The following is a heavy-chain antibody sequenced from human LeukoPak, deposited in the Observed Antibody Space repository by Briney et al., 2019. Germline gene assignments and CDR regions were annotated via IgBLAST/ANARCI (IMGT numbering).Heavy chain of an antibody. J-gene: IGHJ4*02. CDR1: GASTDRRVSTNSYY. CDR3: ATNSSGSALDY. D-gene: IGHD3-22*01. CDR2: IYNIGSV. V-gene: IGHV4-61*05. Sequence: SETLSLTCTVSGASTDRRVSTNSYYWSWIRQFPGKGLEWIGNIYNIGSVTYKPSLRSRVTMSIDMSKKQLSLRLTSVTAADAAVYFCATNSSGSALDYWGQGILVTVSS.